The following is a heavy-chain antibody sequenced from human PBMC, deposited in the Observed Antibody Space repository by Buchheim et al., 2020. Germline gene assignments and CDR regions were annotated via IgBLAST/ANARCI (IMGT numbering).Heavy chain of an antibody. D-gene: IGHD6-6*01. V-gene: IGHV4-39*01. J-gene: IGHJ6*02. Sequence: QLQLQESGPGLVKPSETLSLTCTVSGGSISSSSYYWGWIRQPLGKGLEWIGSIYYSGSTNYNPSLKSRVTISVDMSKNQFSLKLSSVTAADTAVYYCARHVGSSSSRIYSYYYGMDVWGQGTT. CDR1: GGSISSSSYY. CDR2: IYYSGST. CDR3: ARHVGSSSSRIYSYYYGMDV.